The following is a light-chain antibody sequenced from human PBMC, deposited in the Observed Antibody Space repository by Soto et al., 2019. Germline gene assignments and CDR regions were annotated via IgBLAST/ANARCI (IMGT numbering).Light chain of an antibody. Sequence: DIVMTQSPESLAVSLGERATINCKSSQRVFYSSNNKKYLTWYQQKPGQPPKLLIYWASTRESGVPDRFSGSGSETDFTLTISSLQAEDVAVYYCQQCYSLPLTFGGGTKVEIK. CDR1: QRVFYSSNNKKY. CDR3: QQCYSLPLT. V-gene: IGKV4-1*01. CDR2: WAS. J-gene: IGKJ4*01.